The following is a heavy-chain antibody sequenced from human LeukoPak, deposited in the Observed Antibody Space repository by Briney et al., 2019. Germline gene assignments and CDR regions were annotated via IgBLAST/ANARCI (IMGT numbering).Heavy chain of an antibody. D-gene: IGHD5-24*01. J-gene: IGHJ4*02. CDR2: IHSSGSA. Sequence: SETLSLTCTVSVASLNDYYWSWIRQPPGKALEWIGFIHSSGSANSNPSLTSRVTISIDTSKNQFSLNLRSLTAADTAVYFCASGAADGYNFGFDYWGQGTLAAVSS. CDR1: VASLNDYY. CDR3: ASGAADGYNFGFDY. V-gene: IGHV4-59*12.